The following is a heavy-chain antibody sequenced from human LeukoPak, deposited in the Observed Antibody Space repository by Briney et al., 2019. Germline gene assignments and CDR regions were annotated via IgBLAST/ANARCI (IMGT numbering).Heavy chain of an antibody. D-gene: IGHD3-22*01. J-gene: IGHJ4*02. Sequence: ASVKVSCKASGYTFTGYYMHWVRQAPGQGLEWMGWINPNSGGTNYAQKFQGGVTMTRDTSISTAYMELSRLRSDDTAVYYCARATYYYDSSGYYYFDYWGQGTLVTVSS. CDR2: INPNSGGT. V-gene: IGHV1-2*02. CDR1: GYTFTGYY. CDR3: ARATYYYDSSGYYYFDY.